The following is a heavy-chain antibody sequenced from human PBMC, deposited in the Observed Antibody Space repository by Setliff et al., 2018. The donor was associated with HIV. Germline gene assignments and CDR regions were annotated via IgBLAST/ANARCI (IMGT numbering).Heavy chain of an antibody. Sequence: SETLSLTCAVYGGSFSGYYWTWIRQSAGKGLEWIGRIQGNGDTTYNPSLKSRVTISRDTAKNEFSVKLTSVTAADTAVYYCARESPDGLDVWGQGTTVTVSS. J-gene: IGHJ6*02. CDR3: ARESPDGLDV. V-gene: IGHV4-59*10. CDR1: GGSFSGYY. CDR2: IQGNGDT.